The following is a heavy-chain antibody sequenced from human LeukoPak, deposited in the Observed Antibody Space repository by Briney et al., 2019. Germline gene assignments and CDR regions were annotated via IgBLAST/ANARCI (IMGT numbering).Heavy chain of an antibody. Sequence: SETLSLTCAVYGGSFSGYYWSWIRQPPGKGLEWIGEINHSGSTNYNPSLKSRVTISVDTSKNQFSLKLSSVTAADTAVYYCARVLQQYCYYYMDVWGKGTTVTVSS. CDR1: GGSFSGYY. V-gene: IGHV4-34*01. J-gene: IGHJ6*03. CDR2: INHSGST. CDR3: ARVLQQYCYYYMDV. D-gene: IGHD3-10*01.